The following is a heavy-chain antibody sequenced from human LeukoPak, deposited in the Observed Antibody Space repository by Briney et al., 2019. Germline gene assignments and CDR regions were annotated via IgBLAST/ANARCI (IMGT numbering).Heavy chain of an antibody. V-gene: IGHV1-46*01. Sequence: GASVKVSCKASGYTFTSYYMHWVRQAPGQGLEWMGIINPSGGSTSYAQKFQGRVTMTRDMSTSTVYMELSSLRSEDTAVYYCARGYCSSTSCYDWFDPWGQGTLVTVSS. CDR1: GYTFTSYY. J-gene: IGHJ5*02. CDR3: ARGYCSSTSCYDWFDP. CDR2: INPSGGST. D-gene: IGHD2-2*01.